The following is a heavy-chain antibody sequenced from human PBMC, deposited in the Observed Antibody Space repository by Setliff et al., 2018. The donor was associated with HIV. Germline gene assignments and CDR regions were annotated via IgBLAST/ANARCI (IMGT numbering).Heavy chain of an antibody. D-gene: IGHD3-3*01. V-gene: IGHV1-46*01. CDR3: ARGLRFLEWLPSPGGY. CDR2: INPSGGST. CDR1: GYTFTSCY. Sequence: GASVKVSCKASGYTFTSCYMHWVRQAPGQGLEWMGIINPSGGSTSYAQKFQGRVTMTRDTSTSTVYMELSSLRSEDTAVYYCARGLRFLEWLPSPGGYWGQGTLVTVSS. J-gene: IGHJ4*02.